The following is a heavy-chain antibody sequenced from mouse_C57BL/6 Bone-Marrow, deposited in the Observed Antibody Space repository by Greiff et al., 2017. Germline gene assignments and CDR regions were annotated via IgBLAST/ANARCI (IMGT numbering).Heavy chain of an antibody. CDR3: ARSLLYSSEGWFAY. CDR1: GYTFTSYW. J-gene: IGHJ3*01. Sequence: QVQLKESGAELVRPGSSVKLSCKASGYTFTSYWLDWVKQRPGQGLEWIGNIYPSASETHYNQKFKDKATLTVDKSSSTAYMQLSSLTSEDSAVYYCARSLLYSSEGWFAYWGQGTLVTVSA. D-gene: IGHD2-12*01. CDR2: IYPSASET. V-gene: IGHV1-61*01.